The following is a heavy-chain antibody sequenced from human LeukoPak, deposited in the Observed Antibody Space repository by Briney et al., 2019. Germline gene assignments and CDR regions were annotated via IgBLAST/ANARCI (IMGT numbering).Heavy chain of an antibody. Sequence: ASVKVSCKASGYTFTSYYMHWVRQAPGQGLEWMGIINPSGGSTSYAQKFQGRVTMTRDTSTSTVYMELSSLRSEDTAVYYCARAAVVVPAAIPYPYWGQGTLVTVSS. V-gene: IGHV1-46*01. CDR3: ARAAVVVPAAIPYPY. CDR2: INPSGGST. D-gene: IGHD2-2*02. CDR1: GYTFTSYY. J-gene: IGHJ4*02.